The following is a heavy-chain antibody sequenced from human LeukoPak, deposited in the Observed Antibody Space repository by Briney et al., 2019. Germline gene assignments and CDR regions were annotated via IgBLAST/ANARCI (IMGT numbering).Heavy chain of an antibody. V-gene: IGHV3-21*01. Sequence: GGSPRLSCAASGFTFSSYSMNWVRQAPGKGLERVSSIDPSSYYIYYGDSVKGRSAISRDNAKNSLYLQINSLRAEDTAVYYCARVSGRLERQSDLDFWGQGTLVTVSS. J-gene: IGHJ4*02. CDR3: ARVSGRLERQSDLDF. D-gene: IGHD1-1*01. CDR1: GFTFSSYS. CDR2: IDPSSYYI.